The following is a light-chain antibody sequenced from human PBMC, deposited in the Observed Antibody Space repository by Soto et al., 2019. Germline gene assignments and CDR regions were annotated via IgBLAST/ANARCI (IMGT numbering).Light chain of an antibody. V-gene: IGKV3-20*01. J-gene: IGKJ1*01. CDR1: QSVSSNY. CDR2: DAS. CDR3: QQYGSSPWT. Sequence: EIGLTQSPGTLSLSPGERATLSCRASQSVSSNYLAWYQQNPGQAPRLLIYDASSRATGIPDRFSGSGSGTDFTLTISRLEPEDFAVYYCQQYGSSPWTFGQGTKVDIK.